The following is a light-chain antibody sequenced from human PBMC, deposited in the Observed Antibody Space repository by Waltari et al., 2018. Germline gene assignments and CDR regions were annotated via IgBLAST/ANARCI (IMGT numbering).Light chain of an antibody. CDR1: QSVGSSS. Sequence: EIVLTQSPGTASLSPGERVTLSCRASQSVGSSSLAWYQQKPGKAPRLVIYRASRRATGIPTRFSGSGSGTDFSLTSSRLEPEDFAVYYCQQHGTLPATFGQGTKVEIK. J-gene: IGKJ1*01. V-gene: IGKV3-20*01. CDR3: QQHGTLPAT. CDR2: RAS.